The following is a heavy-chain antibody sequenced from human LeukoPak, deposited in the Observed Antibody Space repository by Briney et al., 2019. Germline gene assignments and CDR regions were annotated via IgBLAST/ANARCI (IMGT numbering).Heavy chain of an antibody. J-gene: IGHJ4*02. D-gene: IGHD1-26*01. CDR2: IYPGDSDT. CDR3: ARLNGQYSGSYYFDY. CDR1: GYSFTSYW. V-gene: IGHV5-51*01. Sequence: GESLKISCKGSGYSFTSYWIGWVRQMPGKGLEWMGIIYPGDSDTRYSPSFQGRVTISADKSISTAYLQWSSLKASDTAMYYCARLNGQYSGSYYFDYWGQGTLVTVSS.